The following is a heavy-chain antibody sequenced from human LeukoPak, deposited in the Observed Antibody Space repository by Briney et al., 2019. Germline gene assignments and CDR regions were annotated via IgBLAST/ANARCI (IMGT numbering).Heavy chain of an antibody. J-gene: IGHJ4*02. CDR2: ISAYNGNT. CDR1: GYTFTSYG. Sequence: GASVKVSCKASGYTFTSYGISWVRQAPGQGLEWMGWISAYNGNTNYAQKLQGRVTMTTDTSTSTAYMELRSLRSDDTAVYYCARSPPGYSSGWYYDHWGQGTLVTVSS. V-gene: IGHV1-18*04. CDR3: ARSPPGYSSGWYYDH. D-gene: IGHD6-19*01.